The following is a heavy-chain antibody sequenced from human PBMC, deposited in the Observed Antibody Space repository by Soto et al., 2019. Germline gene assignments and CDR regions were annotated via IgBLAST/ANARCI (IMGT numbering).Heavy chain of an antibody. V-gene: IGHV5-51*01. J-gene: IGHJ6*02. CDR1: GYSFTSYW. D-gene: IGHD3-3*01. Sequence: GESLKISCKGSGYSFTSYWIGWVRQMPGKGLEWMGIIYPGDSNTRYSPSLQGKVTISVDKSISTAYLKWSSLKATDTAMYYCARHAYDFWSGHPNPRYYYGMDVWGQGTTVTVSS. CDR2: IYPGDSNT. CDR3: ARHAYDFWSGHPNPRYYYGMDV.